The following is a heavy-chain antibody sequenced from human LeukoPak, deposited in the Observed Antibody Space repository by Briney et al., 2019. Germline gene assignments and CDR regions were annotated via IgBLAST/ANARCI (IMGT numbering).Heavy chain of an antibody. D-gene: IGHD3-22*01. CDR3: ATDRANLHYYDSSGYPEGY. J-gene: IGHJ4*02. Sequence: GASVNVSCKVSGYSLTELSMHWVRQAAGKGLEWMGGFDPEDGETIYAQKFQGRVTMTEDTSTDTAYMELSSLRSEDTAVYYCATDRANLHYYDSSGYPEGYWGQGTLVTVSS. CDR1: GYSLTELS. V-gene: IGHV1-24*01. CDR2: FDPEDGET.